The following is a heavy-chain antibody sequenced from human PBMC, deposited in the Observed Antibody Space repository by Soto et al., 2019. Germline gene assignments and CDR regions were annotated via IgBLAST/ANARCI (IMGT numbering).Heavy chain of an antibody. Sequence: ASVKVSFKVSGYTLTELSMHWLRQAPGKGLEWMGGFDPEDGETIYAQKFQGRVTMTEDTSTDTAYMELSSLRSEDTAVYYCATASFIMITFGGARQDAFDIWGQGTMVTVSS. J-gene: IGHJ3*02. CDR2: FDPEDGET. V-gene: IGHV1-24*01. CDR3: ATASFIMITFGGARQDAFDI. D-gene: IGHD3-16*01. CDR1: GYTLTELS.